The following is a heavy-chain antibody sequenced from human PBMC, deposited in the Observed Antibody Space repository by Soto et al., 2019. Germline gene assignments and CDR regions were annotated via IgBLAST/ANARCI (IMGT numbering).Heavy chain of an antibody. CDR3: ARSPRSSPYFDF. J-gene: IGHJ4*02. CDR1: GYTFSNFW. D-gene: IGHD6-13*01. CDR2: IYPCDHET. Sequence: PXESLKISFQCSGYTFSNFWIGWVRQLPGQGLEWMGIIYPCDHETRYSPSFLGKVTISAETSINTAYLQWSSLEASDSAFYFCARSPRSSPYFDFWGQGALVTVSS. V-gene: IGHV5-51*01.